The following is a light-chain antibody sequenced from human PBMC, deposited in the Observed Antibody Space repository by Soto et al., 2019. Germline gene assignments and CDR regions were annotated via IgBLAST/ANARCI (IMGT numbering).Light chain of an antibody. CDR2: WAS. CDR3: QQYYSTPYT. Sequence: DIVMTQSPDSLSVSLGERATINCKSSQSVLYSSNNKNYLAWYQQKPGQPPQLLIYWASTRESGVPDRFSGSASGTDLTLPISSLQAEDVAGYYCQQYYSTPYTFGQGPKLEIK. J-gene: IGKJ2*01. V-gene: IGKV4-1*01. CDR1: QSVLYSSNNKNY.